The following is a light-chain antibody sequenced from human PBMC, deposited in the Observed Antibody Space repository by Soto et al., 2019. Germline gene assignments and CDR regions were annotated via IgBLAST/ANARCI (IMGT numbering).Light chain of an antibody. CDR2: DVS. J-gene: IGLJ1*01. Sequence: QSALTQPASVSGSPGQSITISCTGTSSDVGGYNDVSWYQQHPGKAPKLMIYDVSNRPSGVSNRFSGSKSGNTASLTISGLQAEDEDDYYCSSYTSSSTYVFGTGTKLTVL. CDR3: SSYTSSSTYV. CDR1: SSDVGGYND. V-gene: IGLV2-14*01.